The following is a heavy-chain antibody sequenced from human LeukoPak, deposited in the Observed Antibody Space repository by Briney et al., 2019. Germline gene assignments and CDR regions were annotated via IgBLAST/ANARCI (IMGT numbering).Heavy chain of an antibody. CDR3: ARRRSFRPVDY. Sequence: SSETLSLTCAVYGGSSSGHFWSWIRQTPEKGLEWIGEISDGGSTDYNPSFRSRVTMTVDTSKKQISLNMHSVTAADTAVYFCARRRSFRPVDYWGQGTLVTVSS. D-gene: IGHD1-26*01. J-gene: IGHJ4*02. V-gene: IGHV4-34*01. CDR1: GGSSSGHF. CDR2: ISDGGST.